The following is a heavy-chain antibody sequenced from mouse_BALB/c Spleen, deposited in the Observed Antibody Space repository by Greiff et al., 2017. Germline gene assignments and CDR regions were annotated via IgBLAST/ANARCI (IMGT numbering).Heavy chain of an antibody. J-gene: IGHJ4*01. D-gene: IGHD4-1*01. V-gene: IGHV1S137*01. CDR3: ARRGLGYYYAMDY. CDR1: GYTFTDYA. CDR2: ISTYYGDA. Sequence: VKLMESGAELVRPGVSVKISCKGSGYTFTDYAMHWVKQSHAKSLEWIGVISTYYGDASYNQKFKGKATMTVDKSSSTAYMELARLTSEDSAIYYCARRGLGYYYAMDYWGQGTSVTVSS.